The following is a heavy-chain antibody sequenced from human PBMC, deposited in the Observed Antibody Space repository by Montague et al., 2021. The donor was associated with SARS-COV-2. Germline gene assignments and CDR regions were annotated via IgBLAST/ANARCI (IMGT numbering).Heavy chain of an antibody. V-gene: IGHV4-59*01. CDR1: GDSMTYFY. J-gene: IGHJ2*01. Sequence: SETLSLTCTVSGDSMTYFYWSWIQQTPEKGLEWIGYIFYRGTTKYNPSLESRVTISVDTSKNQFSLKLSSVTAADTAVYYCARGFDLWGRGTLVTVSS. CDR3: ARGFDL. CDR2: IFYRGTT.